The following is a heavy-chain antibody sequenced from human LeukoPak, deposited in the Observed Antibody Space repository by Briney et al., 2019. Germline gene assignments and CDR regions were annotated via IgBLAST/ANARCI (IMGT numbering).Heavy chain of an antibody. CDR1: GGSISSGSYY. J-gene: IGHJ4*02. D-gene: IGHD6-19*01. CDR3: GRDAAGVHFDY. Sequence: SETLSLTCTVSGGSISSGSYYWSWIRQPAGKGLEWIGRIYTSGSTNYNPSLKSRVTISVDTSKNQFSLKLSSVTAADTAVYYCGRDAAGVHFDYWGQGTLVTVSS. V-gene: IGHV4-61*02. CDR2: IYTSGST.